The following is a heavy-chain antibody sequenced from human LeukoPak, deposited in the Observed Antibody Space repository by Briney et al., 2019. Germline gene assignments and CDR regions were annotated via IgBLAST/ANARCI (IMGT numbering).Heavy chain of an antibody. CDR2: IYTSGST. CDR1: GGSISSYY. CDR3: ARDKLGGYSGILWFDP. V-gene: IGHV4-4*07. J-gene: IGHJ5*02. D-gene: IGHD5-12*01. Sequence: SETLSLTCTVSGGSISSYYWSWIRQPAGKGLEWIGRIYTSGSTNYNPSLKSRVTMSVDTSKNQFSLKLSSVTAADTAVYYCARDKLGGYSGILWFDPWGQGTLVTVSS.